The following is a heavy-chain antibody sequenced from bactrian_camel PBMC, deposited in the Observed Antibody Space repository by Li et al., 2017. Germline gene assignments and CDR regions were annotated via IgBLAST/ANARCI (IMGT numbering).Heavy chain of an antibody. CDR1: GFPHENYC. V-gene: IGHV3S63*01. Sequence: HVQLVESGGASVRAGGSLTLSCTNSGFPHENYCMGWFRQAPGKEREGVAAIMILGATTYYADSVKGRFTISRDNGRHTVYLQMNSLKPEDTAMYYCKTNGGRAGVPGAQCYASYYGQGTQVTVS. J-gene: IGHJ4*01. CDR2: IMILGATT. D-gene: IGHD2*01.